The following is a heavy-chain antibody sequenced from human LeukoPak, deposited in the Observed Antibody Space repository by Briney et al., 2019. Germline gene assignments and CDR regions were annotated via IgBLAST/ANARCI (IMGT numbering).Heavy chain of an antibody. CDR2: ISYDGSNK. J-gene: IGHJ4*02. Sequence: GGSLRLSCAASGFTFSSYAMHWVRQAPGKGLEWVAVISYDGSNKYYADSVKGRFTISRDNSKNTLYLQMNSLRAEDTAVYYCARARGSYSFDCWGQGTLVTVSS. D-gene: IGHD1-26*01. CDR1: GFTFSSYA. V-gene: IGHV3-30-3*01. CDR3: ARARGSYSFDC.